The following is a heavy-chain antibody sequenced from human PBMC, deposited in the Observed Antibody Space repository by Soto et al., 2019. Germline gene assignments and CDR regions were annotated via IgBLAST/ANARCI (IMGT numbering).Heavy chain of an antibody. V-gene: IGHV3-23*01. CDR1: GFTFSSYV. Sequence: EVRLLESGGGLIQPGGSLRLSCAASGFTFSSYVMSWVRQAPGTGLEWVSGISGSGTNTYYADSVKGRFTISRDNSKNTLYLQMTSLRAEDTAEFYCAKDISPYSCYKSFDYWGEGTLVTVSS. J-gene: IGHJ4*02. D-gene: IGHD5-12*01. CDR3: AKDISPYSCYKSFDY. CDR2: ISGSGTNT.